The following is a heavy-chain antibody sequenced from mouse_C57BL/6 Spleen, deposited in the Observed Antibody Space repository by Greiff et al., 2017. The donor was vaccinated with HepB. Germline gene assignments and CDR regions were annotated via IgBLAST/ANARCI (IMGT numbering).Heavy chain of an antibody. V-gene: IGHV1-53*01. CDR1: GYTFTSYW. CDR2: INPSNGGT. CDR3: ARPPYYDGSKDYAMDY. Sequence: VQLQQSGTELVKPGASVKLSCKASGYTFTSYWMHWVKQRPGQGLEWIGNINPSNGGTNYNEKFKSKATLTVDKSSSTAYMQLSSLTSEDSAVYYCARPPYYDGSKDYAMDYWGQGTSVTVSS. D-gene: IGHD1-1*01. J-gene: IGHJ4*01.